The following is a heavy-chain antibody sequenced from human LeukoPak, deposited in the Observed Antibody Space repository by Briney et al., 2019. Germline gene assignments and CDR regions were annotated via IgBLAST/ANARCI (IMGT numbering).Heavy chain of an antibody. Sequence: SETLSLTCSVSAGSISTYYWTWVRQPPGKGLEWIGEINHSGSTNYNPSLKSRVTISVDTSKNQFSLKLSSVTAADTAVYYCARHLAAGYSYAYWGQGTLVTVSS. J-gene: IGHJ4*02. CDR2: INHSGST. CDR1: AGSISTYY. V-gene: IGHV4-34*01. CDR3: ARHLAAGYSYAY. D-gene: IGHD5-18*01.